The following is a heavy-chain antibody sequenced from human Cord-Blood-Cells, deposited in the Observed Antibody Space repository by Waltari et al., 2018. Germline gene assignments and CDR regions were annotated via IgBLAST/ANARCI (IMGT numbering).Heavy chain of an antibody. J-gene: IGHJ4*02. Sequence: QVQLVESGGGVVQPGGSLRLSCAASGFTFSSYGLTWVRRAPGKGLEWVAFIRYDGSNKYYADSVKGRFTISRDNSKNTLYLQMNSLRAEDTAVYYCAKGRGTGITPLLDWGQGTLVTVSS. CDR3: AKGRGTGITPLLD. V-gene: IGHV3-30*02. CDR1: GFTFSSYG. D-gene: IGHD1-26*01. CDR2: IRYDGSNK.